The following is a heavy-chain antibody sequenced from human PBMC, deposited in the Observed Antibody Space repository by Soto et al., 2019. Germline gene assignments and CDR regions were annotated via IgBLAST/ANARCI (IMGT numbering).Heavy chain of an antibody. CDR2: IWYDGSNK. D-gene: IGHD3-9*01. Sequence: QVQLVESGGGVVQPGRSLRLSCAASGFTFSSYGMHWVRQAPGKGLEWVAVIWYDGSNKYYADSVKGRFTISRDNSKNTLYLQMNSLRAEDTAVYYCARDPWYYDILTGYYNHYFDYWGQGPLVTVSS. CDR3: ARDPWYYDILTGYYNHYFDY. CDR1: GFTFSSYG. J-gene: IGHJ4*02. V-gene: IGHV3-33*01.